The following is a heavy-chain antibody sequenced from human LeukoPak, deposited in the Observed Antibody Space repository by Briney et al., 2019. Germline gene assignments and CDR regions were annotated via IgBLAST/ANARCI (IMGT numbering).Heavy chain of an antibody. CDR3: ARDLQPGSSNYYYYYGMDV. J-gene: IGHJ6*02. Sequence: GGSLRLSCAASGFTFSSYSMNWVRQAPGKGLEWVSSISSSSSYIYYADSVKARFTISRDNAKNSLYLQMNSLRAEDTAVYYCARDLQPGSSNYYYYYGMDVWGQGTTVTVSS. CDR1: GFTFSSYS. CDR2: ISSSSSYI. D-gene: IGHD3-10*01. V-gene: IGHV3-21*01.